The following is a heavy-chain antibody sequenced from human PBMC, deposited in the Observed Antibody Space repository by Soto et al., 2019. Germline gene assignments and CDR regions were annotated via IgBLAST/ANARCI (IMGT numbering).Heavy chain of an antibody. J-gene: IGHJ6*02. CDR1: GYSFTSYW. V-gene: IGHV5-51*01. CDR2: IYPGDSDT. Sequence: CKGSGYSFTSYWIGWVRQMPGRGLEWMGNIYPGDSDTRYRPSFEGQVTITADKSINTAYLQWSSLMASDTPMYYCGRVANTATLSTYYYALDVWGQGTTVTVSS. D-gene: IGHD5-18*01. CDR3: GRVANTATLSTYYYALDV.